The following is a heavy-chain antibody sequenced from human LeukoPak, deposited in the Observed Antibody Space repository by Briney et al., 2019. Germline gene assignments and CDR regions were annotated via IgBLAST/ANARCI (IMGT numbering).Heavy chain of an antibody. V-gene: IGHV4-39*01. CDR3: ARLFCSSTTCSGPGLYYFDY. CDR2: IFYFGST. Sequence: SETLSLTCTVSGGSISSSSYYWGWIRQPPGKGLEWIGSIFYFGSTFYNLSLKSRVTISVDSSKNQFSLKLSSVTAADTAVFFCARLFCSSTTCSGPGLYYFDYWGQGTLVTVSS. CDR1: GGSISSSSYY. D-gene: IGHD2-2*01. J-gene: IGHJ4*02.